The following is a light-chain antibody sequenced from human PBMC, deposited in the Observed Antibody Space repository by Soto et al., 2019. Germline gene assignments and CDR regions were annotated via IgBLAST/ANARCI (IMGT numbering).Light chain of an antibody. CDR2: DAS. V-gene: IGKV3-11*01. Sequence: EIVLTPSPATLSLSPGERATLSCRASQSVSIYLAWYQQKPGQAPRLLIYDASNRATGIPARFSGSGSGTDFTLTISSLEPEDFAVYYCQQRSNWPPTITFGQGTRLEIK. J-gene: IGKJ5*01. CDR3: QQRSNWPPTIT. CDR1: QSVSIY.